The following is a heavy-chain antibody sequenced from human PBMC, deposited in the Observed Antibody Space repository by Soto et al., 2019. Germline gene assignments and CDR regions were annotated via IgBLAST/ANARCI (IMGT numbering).Heavy chain of an antibody. D-gene: IGHD1-26*01. CDR1: GYRDTSYW. V-gene: IGHV5-51*01. Sequence: GESLKTSSRGSGYRDTSYWIGWVRQMPGKGLEWMGIIYPGDSDTRYSPSFQGQVTISADKSISTAYLQWSSLKASDTAMYYCARPQVGATNALDYWGQGTLVTVSS. CDR2: IYPGDSDT. CDR3: ARPQVGATNALDY. J-gene: IGHJ4*02.